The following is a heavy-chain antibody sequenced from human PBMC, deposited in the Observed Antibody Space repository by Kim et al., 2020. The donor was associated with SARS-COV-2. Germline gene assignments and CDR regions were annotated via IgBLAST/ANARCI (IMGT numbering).Heavy chain of an antibody. CDR3: ARCVVVVAATLGWFDP. D-gene: IGHD2-15*01. V-gene: IGHV1-69*01. J-gene: IGHJ5*02. Sequence: KCQGRVTITADESTSTAYMELRSLRSEDTAVYYCARCVVVVAATLGWFDPWGQGTLVTVSS.